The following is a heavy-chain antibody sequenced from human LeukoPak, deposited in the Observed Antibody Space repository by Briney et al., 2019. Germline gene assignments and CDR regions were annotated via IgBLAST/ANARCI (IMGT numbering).Heavy chain of an antibody. D-gene: IGHD3-22*01. CDR2: MNPDTGNT. Sequence: ASVKVSCKASGGTFSSYAISWVRQAPGQGLEWMGWMNPDTGNTGYAQKFQGRVTMTRNTSISTAYMELSSLRSEDTAVYYCATESPRRQYYYDPNWFDPWGQGTLVTVSS. CDR3: ATESPRRQYYYDPNWFDP. V-gene: IGHV1-8*02. CDR1: GGTFSSYA. J-gene: IGHJ5*02.